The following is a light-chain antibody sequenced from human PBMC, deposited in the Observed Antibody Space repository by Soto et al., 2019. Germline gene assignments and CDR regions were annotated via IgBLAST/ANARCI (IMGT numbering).Light chain of an antibody. CDR1: KSVGKY. V-gene: IGKV3-11*01. J-gene: IGKJ5*01. Sequence: EIVLTQSPATLSLSPGDRATLSCRASKSVGKYLAWYQQKPGQLPRLLIYDVSNRATGIPARFSGTGSGTDFTLTISTLEPEDFAVYYCHQYNNWPPSTFGQGTRLEMK. CDR2: DVS. CDR3: HQYNNWPPST.